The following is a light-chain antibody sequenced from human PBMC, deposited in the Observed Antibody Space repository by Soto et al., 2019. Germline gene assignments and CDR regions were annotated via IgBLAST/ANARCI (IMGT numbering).Light chain of an antibody. Sequence: QSVLXXXXSVSXSPXXSXXIXXXXTXXXVGSYNLVSWYQQHPGKAPKLXXXXGTKRPSGVSNRFSGSKSGXTASLAISGLQVEDEADYYCCSYAGSGTFHVVFGGGTKVTVL. J-gene: IGLJ2*01. CDR3: CSYAGSGTFHVV. CDR1: XXXVGSYNL. CDR2: XGT. V-gene: IGLV2-23*03.